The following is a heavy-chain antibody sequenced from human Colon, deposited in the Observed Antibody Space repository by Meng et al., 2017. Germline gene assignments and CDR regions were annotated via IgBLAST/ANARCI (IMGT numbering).Heavy chain of an antibody. CDR1: GDSVSSNRAL. Sequence: QVKFHQSGPGLVKPSQTLSLTCAISGDSVSSNRALWHWVRQSPSRGLEWLGQTYYRSEWQNHYGVSVKSRITINADTSRNHFSLHLNPVTPEDTAVYYCTTWYGEYWGQGTLVTVSS. V-gene: IGHV6-1*01. CDR2: TYYRSEWQN. J-gene: IGHJ4*02. D-gene: IGHD3-10*01. CDR3: TTWYGEY.